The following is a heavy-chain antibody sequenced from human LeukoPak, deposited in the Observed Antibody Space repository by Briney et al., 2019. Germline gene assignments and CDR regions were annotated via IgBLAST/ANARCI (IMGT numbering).Heavy chain of an antibody. CDR3: ARPIAVAGTGWFDP. J-gene: IGHJ5*02. V-gene: IGHV4-59*08. Sequence: PSETLSLTCTVSGGSISSYYRSWIRQPPGKGLEWIGYIYYSGSTNYNPSLKSRVTISVDTSKNQFSLKLSSVTAADTAVYYCARPIAVAGTGWFDPWGQGTLVTVSS. CDR1: GGSISSYY. CDR2: IYYSGST. D-gene: IGHD6-19*01.